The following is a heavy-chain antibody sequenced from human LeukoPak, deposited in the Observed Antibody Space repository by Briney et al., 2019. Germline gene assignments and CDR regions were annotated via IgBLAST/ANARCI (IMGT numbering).Heavy chain of an antibody. CDR3: ARGLSGHDYDDY. V-gene: IGHV4-30-4*01. J-gene: IGHJ4*02. CDR1: GGSLSSGDYY. Sequence: SQTLSLTCTVSGGSLSSGDYYWSWIRQPPGKGLEWIGYIYYSGNAYYNPSLKSRVTISVDMSKNQISLKLSSVTAADTAVYYCARGLSGHDYDDYWGQGTLVTVSS. D-gene: IGHD5-12*01. CDR2: IYYSGNA.